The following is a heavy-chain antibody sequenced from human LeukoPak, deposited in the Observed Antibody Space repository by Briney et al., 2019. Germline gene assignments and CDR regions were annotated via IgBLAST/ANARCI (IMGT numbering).Heavy chain of an antibody. CDR2: ISSSSTI. J-gene: IGHJ4*02. CDR1: GFTFSSYS. V-gene: IGHV3-48*01. D-gene: IGHD6-13*01. CDR3: ARDSSSDY. Sequence: PGGSLRLSCAASGFTFSSYSMNWVRQAPGKGLEWVSSISSSSTIYYADSVKGRFTISRDNAKNSLYLQMNSLRAEDTAVYYCARDSSSDYWGQGTLVTVSS.